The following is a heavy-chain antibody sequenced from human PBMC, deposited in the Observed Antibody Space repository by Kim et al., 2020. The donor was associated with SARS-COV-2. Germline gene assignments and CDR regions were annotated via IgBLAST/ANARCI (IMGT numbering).Heavy chain of an antibody. CDR3: AKVRYSYSPFGGNLAFDV. CDR1: GFTFSRYG. CDR2: ISFDGNNK. V-gene: IGHV3-30*18. Sequence: GGSLRLSCVVSGFTFSRYGMHWVRQAPGKGLEWVSLISFDGNNKQYADSVKGRFTISRDDTENTLFLQLNSLRPEDTAVYYCAKVRYSYSPFGGNLAFDV. J-gene: IGHJ3*01. D-gene: IGHD2-21*02.